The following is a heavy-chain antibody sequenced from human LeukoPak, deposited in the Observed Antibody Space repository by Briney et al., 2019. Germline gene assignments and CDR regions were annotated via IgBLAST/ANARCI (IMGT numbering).Heavy chain of an antibody. V-gene: IGHV3-33*01. D-gene: IGHD6-6*01. CDR2: IWYDGSNK. CDR3: ARVGSSSPSLFYYYGMDV. CDR1: GFTFSSYG. Sequence: QPGGSLRLSCAASGFTFSSYGMHWVRQAPGKGLEWVAVIWYDGSNKYYADSVKGRFTISRDNSKNTLYLQMNSLRAEDTAVYYCARVGSSSPSLFYYYGMDVWGQGTTVTVSS. J-gene: IGHJ6*02.